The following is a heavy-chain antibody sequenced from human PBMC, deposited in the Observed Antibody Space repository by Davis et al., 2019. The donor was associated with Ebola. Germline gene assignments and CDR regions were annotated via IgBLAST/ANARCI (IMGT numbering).Heavy chain of an antibody. CDR1: GFSVRDTY. V-gene: IGHV3-23*01. J-gene: IGHJ4*02. CDR3: AKGYQLLYSSGWYGGPFDY. Sequence: GESLKISCAASGFSVRDTYMNWVRQAPGKGLEWVSAISGSGGSTYYADSVKGRFTISRDNSKNTLYLQMNSLRAEDTAVYYCAKGYQLLYSSGWYGGPFDYWGQGTLVTVSS. CDR2: ISGSGGST. D-gene: IGHD6-19*01.